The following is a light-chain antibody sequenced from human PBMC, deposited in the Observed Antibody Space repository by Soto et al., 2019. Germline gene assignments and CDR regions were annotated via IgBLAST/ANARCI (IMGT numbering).Light chain of an antibody. CDR2: EEY. CDR3: QHYNSYSEA. V-gene: IGKV1-5*01. Sequence: DIQMTQSPSSLYASVGDRVNITCRASQSITNFLHWYQQKPGKAPKLLIFEEYNLESGVPSRFSGSGSGTEFTLTISSLQPDDFATYYCQHYNSYSEAFGQGTKV. J-gene: IGKJ1*01. CDR1: QSITNF.